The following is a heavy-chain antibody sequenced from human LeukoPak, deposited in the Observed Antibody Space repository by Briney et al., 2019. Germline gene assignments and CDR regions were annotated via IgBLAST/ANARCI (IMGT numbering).Heavy chain of an antibody. D-gene: IGHD1-7*01. Sequence: GGSLRLSCAASGFTVSSNYMSWVRQAPGKGLGWVSVIYSGGSTYYADSVKGRFTISRDNSKNTLYLQMNSLRAEDTAVYYCARVVTGTTHYFDYWGQGTLVTVSS. J-gene: IGHJ4*02. CDR3: ARVVTGTTHYFDY. V-gene: IGHV3-53*01. CDR2: IYSGGST. CDR1: GFTVSSNY.